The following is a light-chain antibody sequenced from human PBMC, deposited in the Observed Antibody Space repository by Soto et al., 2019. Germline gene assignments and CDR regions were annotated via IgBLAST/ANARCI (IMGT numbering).Light chain of an antibody. CDR3: QQLNSYPFT. Sequence: IQLTQSPSSLSASIGDRVTITYRASQGISSSSAWYQQEPGKAPKLLIYEASTVQSGVPSRFSGRGSGTYFTLTISGLQPEDFATYYCQQLNSYPFTFGQGTRLEVK. CDR2: EAS. CDR1: QGISSS. V-gene: IGKV1-9*01. J-gene: IGKJ5*01.